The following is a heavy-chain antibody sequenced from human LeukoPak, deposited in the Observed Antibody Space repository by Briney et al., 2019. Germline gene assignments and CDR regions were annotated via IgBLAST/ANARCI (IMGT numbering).Heavy chain of an antibody. D-gene: IGHD2-15*01. J-gene: IGHJ1*01. CDR2: IRYDGHNT. Sequence: GGSLRLSCAASGFIFSSSGMQWVRQAPGKGLEWVAFIRYDGHNTYYADSVKGRFTISRDNSKNTLSLQMNSLRAEDTAVYYCARTTGYCSGGNCYRYFQKWGQGTLVTVSS. CDR3: ARTTGYCSGGNCYRYFQK. V-gene: IGHV3-30*02. CDR1: GFIFSSSG.